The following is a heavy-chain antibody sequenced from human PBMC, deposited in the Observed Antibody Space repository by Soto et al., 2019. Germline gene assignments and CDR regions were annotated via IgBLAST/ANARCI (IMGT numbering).Heavy chain of an antibody. CDR2: INHSGST. Sequence: SETLSLTCAVYGGSFSGYYWSWIRQPPGKGLEWIGEINHSGSTNYNPSLKSRVTISVDTSKNRSSLKLSSVTAADTAVYYCASLTPGVVGGDVWGQGTSVTVSS. CDR3: ASLTPGVVGGDV. CDR1: GGSFSGYY. J-gene: IGHJ6*02. V-gene: IGHV4-34*01. D-gene: IGHD3-3*01.